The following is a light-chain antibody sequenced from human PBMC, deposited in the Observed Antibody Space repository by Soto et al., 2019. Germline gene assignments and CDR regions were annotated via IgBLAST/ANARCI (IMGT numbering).Light chain of an antibody. J-gene: IGKJ4*01. CDR2: GAS. CDR3: HYYGRSPLP. CDR1: QRVSGSN. V-gene: IGKV3-20*01. Sequence: EIVLTQSPGTLSLSPGERVNISCRASQRVSGSNVGWYQQKPGQAPSLLIYGASKRTTGVPDRFSGSGSGTDVTLTISRLEPEDFAVYYCHYYGRSPLPFGGGTKVEIK.